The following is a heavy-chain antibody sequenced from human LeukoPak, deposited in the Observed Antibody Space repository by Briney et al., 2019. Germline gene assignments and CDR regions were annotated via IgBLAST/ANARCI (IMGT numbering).Heavy chain of an antibody. D-gene: IGHD3-10*02. V-gene: IGHV3-53*01. Sequence: GSLRLSCAASGFTVSSNYMSWVRQAPGKGLEWVSVIYSGGSTSYADSVKGRFTISRDNSKNTLYLQVNSLRAEDTAVYYCARMLGGGYTGLFDCWGQGTLVTVSS. J-gene: IGHJ4*02. CDR1: GFTVSSNY. CDR3: ARMLGGGYTGLFDC. CDR2: IYSGGST.